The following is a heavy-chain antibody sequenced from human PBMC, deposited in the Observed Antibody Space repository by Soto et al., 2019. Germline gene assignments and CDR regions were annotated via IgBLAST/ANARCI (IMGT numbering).Heavy chain of an antibody. CDR1: GFTFSSYG. V-gene: IGHV3-30*18. Sequence: QVQLVESGGGVVQPGRSLRLSCAASGFTFSSYGMHWVRQAPGKGLEWVAVISYDGSNKYYADSVKGRFTISRDNSKNTLYLQMNSLRAEDTAVYYCAKDPKWLVPTYFDYWGQGTLVTVSS. J-gene: IGHJ4*02. D-gene: IGHD6-19*01. CDR2: ISYDGSNK. CDR3: AKDPKWLVPTYFDY.